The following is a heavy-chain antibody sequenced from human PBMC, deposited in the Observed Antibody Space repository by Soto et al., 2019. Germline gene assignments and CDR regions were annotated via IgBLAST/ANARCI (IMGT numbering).Heavy chain of an antibody. CDR2: ISAYNGKT. V-gene: IGHV1-18*01. D-gene: IGHD2-2*01. J-gene: IGHJ5*02. Sequence: QVQLVQCGAEVKKPGASVKVSCKASGYTFTSYGISWVRQAPGQGLVWMGWISAYNGKTNYAQKLQGRVTMTTDTSTSTAYMELRSLTSDDTAVYSCAGDVGYCSSTSCYKNWFDHWGKGTLVTVSS. CDR3: AGDVGYCSSTSCYKNWFDH. CDR1: GYTFTSYG.